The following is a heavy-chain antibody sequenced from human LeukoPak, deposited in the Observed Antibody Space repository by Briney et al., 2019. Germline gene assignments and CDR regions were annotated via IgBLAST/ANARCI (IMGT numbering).Heavy chain of an antibody. J-gene: IGHJ4*02. D-gene: IGHD2-15*01. CDR2: ICYSRSP. V-gene: IGHV4-59*01. CDR1: GDSISSYY. Sequence: WETLSLTCTVSGDSISSYYWSWIRQPPGKGLEWIGYICYSRSPNYNPSLKSRVTIVGDTSNNQFSLKLSAVTAADTAVYYCARERCSGGRCYLVGVLRGYFDPWGQGTLVTGSS. CDR3: ARERCSGGRCYLVGVLRGYFDP.